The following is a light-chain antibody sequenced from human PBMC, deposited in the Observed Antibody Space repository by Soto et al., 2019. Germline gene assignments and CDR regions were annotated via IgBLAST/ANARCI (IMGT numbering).Light chain of an antibody. Sequence: AIRMTQSPSSFSASTGDRVTITCRASQGISSYFAWYQQKPGKAPKFLIYAASTLQSGVPSRFSGSGSGTDFTLTISCLQSEDFATYYCQQYYSYPITFGQGTRLEI. CDR3: QQYYSYPIT. CDR2: AAS. J-gene: IGKJ5*01. CDR1: QGISSY. V-gene: IGKV1-8*01.